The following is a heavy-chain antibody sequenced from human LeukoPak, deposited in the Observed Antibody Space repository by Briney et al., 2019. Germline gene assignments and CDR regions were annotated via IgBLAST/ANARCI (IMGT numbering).Heavy chain of an antibody. J-gene: IGHJ4*02. CDR1: GGSISSSSYY. CDR2: IYYSGST. D-gene: IGHD3-10*01. V-gene: IGHV4-39*07. Sequence: SETLSLTCTVSGGSISSSSYYWGWIRQPPGKGLEWIGSIYYSGSTNYNPSLKSRVTISVDTSKNQFSLKLSSVTAADTAVYYCARHAGHRWFGELLLYYFDYWGQGTLVTVSS. CDR3: ARHAGHRWFGELLLYYFDY.